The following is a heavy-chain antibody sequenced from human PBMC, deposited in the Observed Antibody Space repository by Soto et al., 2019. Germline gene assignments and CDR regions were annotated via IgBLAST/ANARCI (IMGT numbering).Heavy chain of an antibody. J-gene: IGHJ4*02. CDR2: ISYDGSNK. V-gene: IGHV3-30-3*01. Sequence: QVQLVESGGGVVQPGRSLRLSCAASGFTFSSYAMHWVRQAPGKGLEWVAVISYDGSNKYYADSVKGRFTISRDNSKHTLYLQMNSLRAEDTAGYYCARGEMYGLDYWGQGTLVTVSS. CDR1: GFTFSSYA. D-gene: IGHD2-8*01. CDR3: ARGEMYGLDY.